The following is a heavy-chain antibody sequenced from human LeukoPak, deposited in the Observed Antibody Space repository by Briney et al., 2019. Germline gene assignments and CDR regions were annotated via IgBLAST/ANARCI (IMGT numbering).Heavy chain of an antibody. Sequence: VASVKVSCKASGYTFTGYYMHWVRQAPGQGLEWMGWINPNSGGTNYAQKFQGRVTMTRDTSISTAYMELSRLRSDDTAVYYCARDRPSFGGVAPPDYWGQGTLVTVSS. J-gene: IGHJ4*02. CDR2: INPNSGGT. CDR3: ARDRPSFGGVAPPDY. D-gene: IGHD3-16*01. CDR1: GYTFTGYY. V-gene: IGHV1-2*02.